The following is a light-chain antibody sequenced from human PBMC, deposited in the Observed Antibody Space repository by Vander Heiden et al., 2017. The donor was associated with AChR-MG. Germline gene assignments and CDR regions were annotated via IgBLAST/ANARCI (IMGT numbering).Light chain of an antibody. J-gene: IGKJ5*01. Sequence: ESVLTQSPATLSLSPGERATLSCRASQRVSSYLVWYQQKPRQATRLLIYDASTRATGIPARFSGTGSGTDFTLTISSLEPEDFAVYYCQQRSNWPPKTFGQGTRLEIK. CDR2: DAS. V-gene: IGKV3-11*01. CDR1: QRVSSY. CDR3: QQRSNWPPKT.